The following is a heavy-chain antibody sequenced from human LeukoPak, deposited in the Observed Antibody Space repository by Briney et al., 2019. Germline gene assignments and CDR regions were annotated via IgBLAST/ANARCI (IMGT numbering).Heavy chain of an antibody. CDR3: ARGSGLAYYYYGMDV. Sequence: ASVKVSCKASGYTFISYGISWVRQAPGQGLEWMGWISAYNGNTNYAQKLQGRVTMTTDTSTSTAYMELRSLRSDDTAVYYCARGSGLAYYYYGMDVWGQGTTVTVSS. CDR1: GYTFISYG. CDR2: ISAYNGNT. V-gene: IGHV1-18*01. J-gene: IGHJ6*02. D-gene: IGHD2-15*01.